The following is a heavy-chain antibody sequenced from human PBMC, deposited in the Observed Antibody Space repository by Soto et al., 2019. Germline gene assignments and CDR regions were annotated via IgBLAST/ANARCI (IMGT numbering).Heavy chain of an antibody. D-gene: IGHD6-19*01. J-gene: IGHJ3*02. V-gene: IGHV1-18*01. Sequence: ASVKVSCKASGYTFTSYGISWVRQAPGQGLEWMGWISAYNGNTNYAQKLQGRVTMTTDTSTSTAYMELRSLRSDDTAVYYCARDQAGIAVAGTAKTDAFDIWGQGTMVTVSS. CDR1: GYTFTSYG. CDR3: ARDQAGIAVAGTAKTDAFDI. CDR2: ISAYNGNT.